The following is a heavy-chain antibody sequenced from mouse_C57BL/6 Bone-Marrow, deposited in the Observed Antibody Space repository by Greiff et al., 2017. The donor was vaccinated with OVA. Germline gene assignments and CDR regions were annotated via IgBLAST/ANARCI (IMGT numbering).Heavy chain of an antibody. J-gene: IGHJ4*01. CDR1: GYTFTDYE. CDR3: TGYDYYGSSPYYAMDY. V-gene: IGHV1-15*01. D-gene: IGHD1-1*01. CDR2: IDPETGGT. Sequence: QVQLQQSGAELVRPGASVTLSCKASGYTFTDYEMHWVKQTPVHGLEWIGAIDPETGGTAYNQKFKGKAILTADKSSSTAYMELRSLTSEDSAVYYCTGYDYYGSSPYYAMDYWGQGTSVTVSS.